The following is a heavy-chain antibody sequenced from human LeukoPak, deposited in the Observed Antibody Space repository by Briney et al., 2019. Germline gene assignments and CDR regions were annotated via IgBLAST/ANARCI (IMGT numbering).Heavy chain of an antibody. CDR3: ARDPFHRPLDY. CDR1: GGSISSGDYY. J-gene: IGHJ4*02. D-gene: IGHD3-3*02. CDR2: IYTSGST. V-gene: IGHV4-61*02. Sequence: PSETLSLTCTVSGGSISSGDYYWSWIRQPAGKGLEWIGRIYTSGSTNYNPSLKSRVTISVDTSKHQFSLKLSSVTAADTAVYYCARDPFHRPLDYWGQGTLVTVSS.